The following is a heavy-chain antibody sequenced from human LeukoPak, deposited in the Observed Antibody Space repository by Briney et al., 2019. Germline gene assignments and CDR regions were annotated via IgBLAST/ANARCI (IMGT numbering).Heavy chain of an antibody. CDR1: GGTFSSYA. CDR2: IIPIFGTA. Sequence: ASVKGSCKASGGTFSSYAISWVRQAPGQGLEWMGGIIPIFGTANYAQKFQGRVTITADESTSTAYMELSSLRSEDTAVYYCARTGRPYYDFWSGYHSPFDYWGQGTLVTVSS. CDR3: ARTGRPYYDFWSGYHSPFDY. J-gene: IGHJ4*02. V-gene: IGHV1-69*13. D-gene: IGHD3-3*01.